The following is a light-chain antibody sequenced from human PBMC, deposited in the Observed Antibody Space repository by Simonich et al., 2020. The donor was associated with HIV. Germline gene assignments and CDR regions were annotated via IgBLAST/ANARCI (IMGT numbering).Light chain of an antibody. J-gene: IGKJ2*01. V-gene: IGKV2-28*01. CDR2: LNA. CDR1: QSLLHSNGYNY. Sequence: DIVMTQSPLSLPVTRGEPASISCRSSQSLLHSNGYNYLDWYLQKPGQSPQLLIYLNANRASGVPDRFSGSGSGTDFTLKISRVEAEDVGVYYCMQALQTPYTFGQGTKLDFK. CDR3: MQALQTPYT.